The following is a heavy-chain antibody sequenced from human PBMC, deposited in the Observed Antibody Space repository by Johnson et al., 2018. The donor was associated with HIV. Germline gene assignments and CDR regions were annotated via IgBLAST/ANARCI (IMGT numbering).Heavy chain of an antibody. V-gene: IGHV3-7*01. J-gene: IGHJ3*02. D-gene: IGHD3-3*02. CDR1: GFTFSSFW. Sequence: VQLVESGGALVQPGGSLRLSCVASGFTFSSFWLSWVRQAPGKGLEWVANINLDGSEKYYVDSVKGRFTISRDNVKNSVYLLMNSLGAEDTAFHYCARAHLIFPKNAFDIWGQGTMVTVSS. CDR3: ARAHLIFPKNAFDI. CDR2: INLDGSEK.